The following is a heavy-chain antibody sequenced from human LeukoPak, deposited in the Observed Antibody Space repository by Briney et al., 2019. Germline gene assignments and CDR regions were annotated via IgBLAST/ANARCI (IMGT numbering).Heavy chain of an antibody. CDR2: ISAYNGNT. Sequence: ASVKVSCKASGYTFTSYGISWVRQAPGQGLEWMGWISAYNGNTNYAQKLQGRVAMTTDTSTSTAYMELRSLRSDDTAVYYCARAWGILTVYYHDYWGQGTLVTVSS. D-gene: IGHD3-9*01. V-gene: IGHV1-18*01. CDR1: GYTFTSYG. J-gene: IGHJ4*02. CDR3: ARAWGILTVYYHDY.